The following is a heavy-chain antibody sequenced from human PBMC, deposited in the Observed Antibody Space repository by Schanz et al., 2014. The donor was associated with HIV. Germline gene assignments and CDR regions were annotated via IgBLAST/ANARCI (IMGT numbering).Heavy chain of an antibody. V-gene: IGHV3-30*18. D-gene: IGHD3-22*01. CDR2: ISYDGRNK. CDR3: AKPEYDSRGNSQSHFDY. CDR1: GFSFDTFG. J-gene: IGHJ4*02. Sequence: VQMLESGGGSVQPGGSLRLSCAGSGFSFDTFGIHWFRQAPGKGLEWLAVISYDGRNKKFANSVKGRFTISRDNSKNTLYLQMTTLRTEDTAVYYCAKPEYDSRGNSQSHFDYWGQGTLVTVSS.